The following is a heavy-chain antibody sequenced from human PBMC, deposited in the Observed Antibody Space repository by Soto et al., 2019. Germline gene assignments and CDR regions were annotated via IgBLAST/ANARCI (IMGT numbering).Heavy chain of an antibody. CDR1: GGSISSGGYS. D-gene: IGHD5-12*01. CDR3: ARRRGFPYYSGMDV. J-gene: IGHJ6*02. V-gene: IGHV4-30-2*01. Sequence: QLQLQESGSGLVKPSQTLSLTCAVSGGSISSGGYSWSWIRQPPGKGLEWIGYIYHSGTTYYNPSLKSRVTVSVDRSKNQFSLKLSSVTAADTAVYYCARRRGFPYYSGMDVWGQGTTVTVSS. CDR2: IYHSGTT.